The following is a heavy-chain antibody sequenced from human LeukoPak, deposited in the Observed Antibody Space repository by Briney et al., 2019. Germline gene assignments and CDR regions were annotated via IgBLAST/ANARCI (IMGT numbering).Heavy chain of an antibody. CDR2: IKSKTDGGTT. V-gene: IGHV3-15*01. CDR3: TTALAAAGETDY. Sequence: GGSLRLSCAASGFTFSNAWMSWVRQAPGKGLEWVGRIKSKTDGGTTDYAAPVKGRFTISRDDSKNTLYLQMNSLKTEDTAVYYCTTALAAAGETDYWGQGTLVTVSS. CDR1: GFTFSNAW. J-gene: IGHJ4*02. D-gene: IGHD6-13*01.